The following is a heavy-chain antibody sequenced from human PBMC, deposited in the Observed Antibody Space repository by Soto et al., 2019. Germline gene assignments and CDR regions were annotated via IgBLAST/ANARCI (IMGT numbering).Heavy chain of an antibody. J-gene: IGHJ4*02. D-gene: IGHD1-1*01. V-gene: IGHV1-46*01. CDR1: GYSFTTYY. CDR2: INPSGGST. CDR3: ARNDKSGLDY. Sequence: VKVSCKASGYSFTTYYMHWVRQAPGQGLEWMGMINPSGGSTSYAQKFQGRVTMTRDTSTSTVYMELSSLRSEDTAVYYCARNDKSGLDYWGQGTLVTVSS.